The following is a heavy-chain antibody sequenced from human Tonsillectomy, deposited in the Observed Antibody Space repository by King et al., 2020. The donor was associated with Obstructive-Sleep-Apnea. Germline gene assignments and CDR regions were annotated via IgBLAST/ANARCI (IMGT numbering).Heavy chain of an antibody. V-gene: IGHV1-18*01. Sequence: QLVQSGGEVKEPGASVKVSCKTSGYTFTSYGISWVRQAPGQGLEWVGWISGYNAMTNYAQKFRDRVTMTIDSSTTTVNMELRNLRSDDTAVYYCASDLSSSCREYWGQGTLVTVSS. D-gene: IGHD6-19*01. J-gene: IGHJ4*02. CDR3: ASDLSSSCREY. CDR2: ISGYNAMT. CDR1: GYTFTSYG.